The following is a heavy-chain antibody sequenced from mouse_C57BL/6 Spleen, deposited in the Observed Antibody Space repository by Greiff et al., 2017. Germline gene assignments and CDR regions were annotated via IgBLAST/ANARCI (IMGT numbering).Heavy chain of an antibody. CDR3: ARSYGDDDAMDY. CDR1: GYTFTSYW. V-gene: IGHV1-69*01. Sequence: QVQLQQPGAELVMPGASVKLSCTASGYTFTSYWMHWVKQRPGQGLEWIGEIDPSDSYTNYNQKYKGKSTLTVDKSSSTAYMQLISLTSEDSAVYYCARSYGDDDAMDYWGQGTSVTVSS. J-gene: IGHJ4*01. D-gene: IGHD2-2*01. CDR2: IDPSDSYT.